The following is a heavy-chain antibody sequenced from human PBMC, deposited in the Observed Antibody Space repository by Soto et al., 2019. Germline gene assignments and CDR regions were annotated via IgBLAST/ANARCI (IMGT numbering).Heavy chain of an antibody. V-gene: IGHV1-69*06. Sequence: QVQLVQSGAEVTKPGSSVKVSCKASGGTFSSYTINWVRQAPGQGLEWMGGVIPFLDTANYAQNFQGRVTITADNSTNTAFMELGSLRSEDTAVYYCARGHPQGGMDVWGQGTTVTVSS. CDR2: VIPFLDTA. J-gene: IGHJ6*02. CDR3: ARGHPQGGMDV. CDR1: GGTFSSYT.